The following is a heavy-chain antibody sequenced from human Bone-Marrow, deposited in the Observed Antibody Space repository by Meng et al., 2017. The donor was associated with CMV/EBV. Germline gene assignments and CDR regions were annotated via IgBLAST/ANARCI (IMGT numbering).Heavy chain of an antibody. CDR1: GGSFSGYY. V-gene: IGHV4-59*01. CDR2: IYYSGST. CDR3: AGGYYPYYGMDV. J-gene: IGHJ6*02. D-gene: IGHD3-22*01. Sequence: ESLKISCAVYGGSFSGYYWSWIRQPPGKGLEWIGYIYYSGSTNYNPSLKSRVTISVDTSKNQFSLKLSSVTAADTAVYYCAGGYYPYYGMDVWGQGTTVTVSS.